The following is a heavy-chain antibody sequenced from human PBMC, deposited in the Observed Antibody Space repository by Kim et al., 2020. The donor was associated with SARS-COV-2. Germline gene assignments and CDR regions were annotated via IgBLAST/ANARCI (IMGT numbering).Heavy chain of an antibody. J-gene: IGHJ1*01. D-gene: IGHD2-2*01. V-gene: IGHV3-15*01. Sequence: GGSLRLSCAASGFAFTDAWMNWVRQAPGKGLEWVGRIRSKTDGRRTDYAASVKGSFTISGDDSKTTLYLQMNSLKSEDTGVYYCATDRRDSSRWDLRDFQHWGQGTLGTVSS. CDR2: IRSKTDGRRT. CDR3: ATDRRDSSRWDLRDFQH. CDR1: GFAFTDAW.